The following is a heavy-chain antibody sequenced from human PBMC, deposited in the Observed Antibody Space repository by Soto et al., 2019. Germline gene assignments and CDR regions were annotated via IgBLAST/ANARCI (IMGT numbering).Heavy chain of an antibody. V-gene: IGHV3-23*01. CDR1: GFTFSSYA. CDR2: ISGSGGST. D-gene: IGHD2-2*01. Sequence: EVQLLESGGGLVQPGGSLRLSCAASGFTFSSYAMSWVRQAPGKGLEWVSAISGSGGSTYYADSVKGRFTISRDNPQNTWYLQMHSLRAEDTAVYYGAKRYCSSTSCGYYYYYYMDVWGKGTTVTISS. J-gene: IGHJ6*03. CDR3: AKRYCSSTSCGYYYYYYMDV.